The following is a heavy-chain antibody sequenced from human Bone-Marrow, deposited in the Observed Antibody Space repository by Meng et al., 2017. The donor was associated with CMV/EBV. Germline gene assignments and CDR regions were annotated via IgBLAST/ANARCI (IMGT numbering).Heavy chain of an antibody. D-gene: IGHD2-2*01. V-gene: IGHV1-18*01. CDR1: GYTFTSYG. Sequence: ASVKVSCKASGYTFTSYGISWVRQAPGQGLEWMGWISAYNGNTNYAQKLQGRVTMTTDTSTSTAYMELRSLRSDDTAVYYCARAVVVVPAAIQYYYYGMDVWGQGTTVPVSS. J-gene: IGHJ6*02. CDR3: ARAVVVVPAAIQYYYYGMDV. CDR2: ISAYNGNT.